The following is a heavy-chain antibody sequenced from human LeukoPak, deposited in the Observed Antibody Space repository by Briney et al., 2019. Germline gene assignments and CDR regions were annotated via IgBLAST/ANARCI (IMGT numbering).Heavy chain of an antibody. CDR3: ARDGYSSGWPFRTSHDDAFDI. V-gene: IGHV3-23*01. CDR2: INDNGANT. D-gene: IGHD6-19*01. CDR1: GFTFSSYA. J-gene: IGHJ3*02. Sequence: GGSLRLSCAASGFTFSSYAMSWVRQAPGKGLEWVSAINDNGANTYYADSMKGRFAISRDNSKNTLHLQMNSLRAEDTAVYYCARDGYSSGWPFRTSHDDAFDIWGQGTMVTVSS.